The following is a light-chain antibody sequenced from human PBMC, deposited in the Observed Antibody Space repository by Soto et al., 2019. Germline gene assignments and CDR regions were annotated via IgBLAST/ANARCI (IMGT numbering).Light chain of an antibody. CDR3: QQYNHWPPWT. Sequence: EVVMTQSPATVPVSLGGRVTLSCRASQSVGNNLAWYQQKPGQPPRLLIYEASNRDTGVPTRFSGSGSGTEFTLTITSLQSEDFAVYYCQQYNHWPPWTFGQGTKVDSK. CDR1: QSVGNN. CDR2: EAS. J-gene: IGKJ1*01. V-gene: IGKV3D-15*01.